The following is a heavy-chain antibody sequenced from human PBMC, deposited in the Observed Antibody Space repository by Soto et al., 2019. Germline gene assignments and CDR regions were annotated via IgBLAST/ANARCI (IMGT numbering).Heavy chain of an antibody. CDR3: AREGLAYRANWFDP. Sequence: SETLSLTCTVSGGSISSSSYYWGWIRQPPGKGPEWIGSMSYSGSTYYNPSLKSRVTISVDTSKNQFSLKLSSVTAADTAVYYCAREGLAYRANWFDPWGQGTLVTVSS. D-gene: IGHD6-19*01. V-gene: IGHV4-39*02. CDR1: GGSISSSSYY. CDR2: MSYSGST. J-gene: IGHJ5*02.